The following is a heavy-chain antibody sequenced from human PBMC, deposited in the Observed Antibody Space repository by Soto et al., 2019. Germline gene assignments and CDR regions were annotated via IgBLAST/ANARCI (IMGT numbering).Heavy chain of an antibody. CDR1: GFTFSDYY. J-gene: IGHJ5*02. CDR2: ISSSSSYT. CDR3: ARDGMYGDNVDTAPYNWFDP. D-gene: IGHD5-18*01. Sequence: QVQLVESGGGLVKPGGSLRLSCAASGFTFSDYYMSWIRQAPGKGLEWVSYISSSSSYTNYADSVKGRFTISRDNAKNSLCLQMNSLRAEDTAVYYCARDGMYGDNVDTAPYNWFDPWGQGTLVTVSS. V-gene: IGHV3-11*06.